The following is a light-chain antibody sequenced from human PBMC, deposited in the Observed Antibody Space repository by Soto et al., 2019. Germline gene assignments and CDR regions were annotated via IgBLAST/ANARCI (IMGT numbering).Light chain of an antibody. CDR1: QSVRSTY. CDR3: HQYHSYPPT. CDR2: GVS. V-gene: IGKV3-15*01. Sequence: EIVMTQSPVTLSVSPGERATLSCRASQSVRSTYLAWYQQKPGQAPRLLIFGVSNRAAGIPARFSGSGSGTEFTLTISSLQSEDFATYYCHQYHSYPPTFGGGTTVEIK. J-gene: IGKJ4*01.